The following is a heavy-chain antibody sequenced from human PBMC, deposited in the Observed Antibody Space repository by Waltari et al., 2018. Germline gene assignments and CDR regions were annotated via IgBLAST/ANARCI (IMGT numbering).Heavy chain of an antibody. CDR3: ARDIVREVIGAFDI. CDR2: IFYSGST. CDR1: GDSISTYS. Sequence: QVQLQESGPGLVKPSETLSLTCSVSGDSISTYSLSWIRQPPGKGLGWIGYIFYSGSTNYNPSLKSRVTISVDTSKNQFSLRLNSVTAADTAVYYCARDIVREVIGAFDIWGQGTMVTVSS. V-gene: IGHV4-59*01. J-gene: IGHJ3*02. D-gene: IGHD3-10*01.